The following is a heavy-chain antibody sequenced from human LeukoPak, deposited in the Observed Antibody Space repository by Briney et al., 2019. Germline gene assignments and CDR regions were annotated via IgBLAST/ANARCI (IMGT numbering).Heavy chain of an antibody. Sequence: PSETLSLTCTASGGSISSYYWSWLRQPAGKGLEWIGRIYTSGSTNYNPSLKSRVTMSVDTSKNQFSLKLSSVTAADTAVYYCARDLISSSSLINFDPWGQGTLVTVSS. CDR3: ARDLISSSSLINFDP. J-gene: IGHJ5*02. CDR2: IYTSGST. D-gene: IGHD6-6*01. CDR1: GGSISSYY. V-gene: IGHV4-4*07.